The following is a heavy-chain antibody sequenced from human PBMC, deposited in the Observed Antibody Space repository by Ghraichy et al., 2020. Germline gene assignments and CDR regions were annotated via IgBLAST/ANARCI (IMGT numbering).Heavy chain of an antibody. CDR2: ISSSSSYI. CDR1: GFTFSSYS. CDR3: ARGPVVGAEYYFDY. Sequence: GGSLRLSCAASGFTFSSYSMNWVRQAPGKGLEWVSSISSSSSYIYYAESVKGRFTISRDNAKNSLYLQMNSLRAEDTAVYYCARGPVVGAEYYFDYWGQGTLVTVSS. D-gene: IGHD1-26*01. J-gene: IGHJ4*02. V-gene: IGHV3-21*01.